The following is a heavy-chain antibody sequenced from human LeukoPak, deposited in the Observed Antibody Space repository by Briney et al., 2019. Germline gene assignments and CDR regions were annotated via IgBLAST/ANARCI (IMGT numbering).Heavy chain of an antibody. D-gene: IGHD3-9*01. CDR3: TRVRYDRRGRFDAFDF. V-gene: IGHV3-49*03. CDR1: GFTFGGYA. Sequence: PGGSLRLSCTASGFTFGGYAMSWFRQAPGKGLEWVGFIRSKAYGGTTEYAASVRGRFTISGDESTAIVYLQMSSLKAEDTAVYYCTRVRYDRRGRFDAFDFWGQGTLVTVSS. CDR2: IRSKAYGGTT. J-gene: IGHJ3*01.